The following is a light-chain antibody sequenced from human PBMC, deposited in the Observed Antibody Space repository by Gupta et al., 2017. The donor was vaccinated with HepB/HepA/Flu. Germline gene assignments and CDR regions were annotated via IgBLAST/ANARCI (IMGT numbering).Light chain of an antibody. Sequence: DIHMTQSPSTLPASVGDRVTITCRASQSISGWLAWYQQKPGKAPKLLIYKASTLKSGVPSRFSGSGSGTEFTLTISSLQPDDFATFYCQHEDYSPWTFGQGTKVEIK. V-gene: IGKV1-5*03. CDR1: QSISGW. CDR3: QHEDYSPWT. J-gene: IGKJ1*01. CDR2: KAS.